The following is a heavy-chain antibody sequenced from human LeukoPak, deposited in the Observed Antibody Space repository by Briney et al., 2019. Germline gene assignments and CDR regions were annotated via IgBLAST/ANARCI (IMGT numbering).Heavy chain of an antibody. CDR3: ANGRNRFLEWLFNPVPDAFDI. CDR1: GFTFSSDA. CDR2: ISGSGGST. J-gene: IGHJ3*02. V-gene: IGHV3-23*01. D-gene: IGHD3-3*01. Sequence: AGSLRLSCAASGFTFSSDAMSWVRQAPGKGVEWVSAISGSGGSTYYAASVKGRFTISRDNSKNTLYLQMNSLRAEDTAVYYCANGRNRFLEWLFNPVPDAFDIWGQGTMVTVSS.